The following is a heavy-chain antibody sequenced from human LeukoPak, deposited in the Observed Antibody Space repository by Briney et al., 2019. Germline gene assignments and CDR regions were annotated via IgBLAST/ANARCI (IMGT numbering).Heavy chain of an antibody. Sequence: ASVKVSCKVSGYTLTELSMHWVRQAPGKGLEWMGGFDPEDGETIYAQKFQGRVTMTEDTSSDTAYMELSSLRSEDTAVYYCATVPSFSYDQSSKYGGYNWYFDLWGRSTLVTVSS. D-gene: IGHD1-1*01. J-gene: IGHJ2*01. CDR3: ATVPSFSYDQSSKYGGYNWYFDL. CDR2: FDPEDGET. CDR1: GYTLTELS. V-gene: IGHV1-24*01.